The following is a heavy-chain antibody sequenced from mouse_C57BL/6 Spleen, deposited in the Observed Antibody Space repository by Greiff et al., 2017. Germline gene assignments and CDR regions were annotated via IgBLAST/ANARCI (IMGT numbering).Heavy chain of an antibody. Sequence: VQLQQSVAELVRPGASVKLSCTASGFNIKNNYMHWVKQRHEQGLEWIGRIDPANGNTKYAPKFQGKATITADTSSNTAYLQLSSLTSEDTAIYYGARYYDYDGYYAMDYWGQGTSVTVSS. V-gene: IGHV14-3*01. CDR1: GFNIKNNY. J-gene: IGHJ4*01. CDR2: IDPANGNT. CDR3: ARYYDYDGYYAMDY. D-gene: IGHD2-4*01.